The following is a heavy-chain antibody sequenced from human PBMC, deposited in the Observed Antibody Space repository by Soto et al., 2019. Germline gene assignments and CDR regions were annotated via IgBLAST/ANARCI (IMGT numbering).Heavy chain of an antibody. J-gene: IGHJ6*02. D-gene: IGHD3-3*01. CDR2: INAGNGNT. V-gene: IGHV1-3*01. CDR3: ASTDYDFWSGYYDNYYYYYGMDV. CDR1: GYTFTSYA. Sequence: VASVKVSCKASGYTFTSYAMHWVRQAPGQRLEWMGWINAGNGNTKYSQKFQGRVTITRDTSASTAYMELSSLRSEDTAVYYCASTDYDFWSGYYDNYYYYYGMDVWGQGTTVTVSS.